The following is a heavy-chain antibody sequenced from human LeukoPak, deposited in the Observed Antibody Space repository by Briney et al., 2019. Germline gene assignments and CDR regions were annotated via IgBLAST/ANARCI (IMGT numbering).Heavy chain of an antibody. J-gene: IGHJ3*02. D-gene: IGHD1-20*01. Sequence: ASVKVSCKASGYTFTGYYMHWVRQAPGQGLEWMGWINPNSGGTNYAQKFQGWVTMTRDTSISTAYMELSRLRSDDTAVYYCAKGGITGTTRGPTRLNDAFDIWGQGTMVTVSS. V-gene: IGHV1-2*04. CDR2: INPNSGGT. CDR1: GYTFTGYY. CDR3: AKGGITGTTRGPTRLNDAFDI.